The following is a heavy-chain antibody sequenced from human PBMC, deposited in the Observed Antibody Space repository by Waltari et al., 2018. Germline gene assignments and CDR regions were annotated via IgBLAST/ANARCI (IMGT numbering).Heavy chain of an antibody. D-gene: IGHD3-10*01. CDR2: IRSKGNGCAT. CDR1: GFNFSDSA. Sequence: EVQLVESGGGLVQPGGSLKLSCAASGFNFSDSAMHWVRQASGKGLEWVGRIRSKGNGCATADAASVKGRFSISRDDSKNTAYLQMNSLKTEDTAVYYCTRLRQVITMVRVYYFDYWGQGTLVTVSS. J-gene: IGHJ4*02. CDR3: TRLRQVITMVRVYYFDY. V-gene: IGHV3-73*01.